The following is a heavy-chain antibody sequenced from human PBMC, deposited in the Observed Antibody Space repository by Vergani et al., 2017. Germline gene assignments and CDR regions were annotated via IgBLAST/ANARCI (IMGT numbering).Heavy chain of an antibody. CDR2: ISWNSGSI. Sequence: EVQLVESGGGLVQPGRSLRLSCAASGFTFDDYAMHWVRQAPGKGLEWVSGISWNSGSIGYADSVKGRFTISRDNAKNSLYLQMNSLRAEDTALYYCARDRGSGWYSAYYYYGMDVWGQGTTVTVSS. J-gene: IGHJ6*02. CDR1: GFTFDDYA. V-gene: IGHV3-9*01. CDR3: ARDRGSGWYSAYYYYGMDV. D-gene: IGHD6-19*01.